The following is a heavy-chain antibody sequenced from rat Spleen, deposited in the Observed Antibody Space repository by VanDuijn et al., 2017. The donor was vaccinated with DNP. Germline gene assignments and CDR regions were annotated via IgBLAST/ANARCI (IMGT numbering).Heavy chain of an antibody. D-gene: IGHD3-4*01. J-gene: IGHJ2*01. Sequence: EVQLQESGPGLVKPSQSLSLTCSVTGYSITRNYWGWIRKFPGNKMEWIGHISYSGDTTYNPSLESRISITRDTSKNRFFLQLNSVTTEDTATYYCARSEPHYWGQGVMVTVSS. V-gene: IGHV3-1*01. CDR1: GYSITRNY. CDR3: ARSEPHY. CDR2: ISYSGDT.